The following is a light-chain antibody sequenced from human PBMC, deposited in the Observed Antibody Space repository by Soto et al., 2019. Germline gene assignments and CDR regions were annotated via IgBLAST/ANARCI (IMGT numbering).Light chain of an antibody. CDR1: SSDVGDYNS. J-gene: IGLJ1*01. CDR3: TSYTSSSTHYV. CDR2: EVS. V-gene: IGLV2-14*01. Sequence: QSALAQPASVSGSPGQSITISCTGTSSDVGDYNSVSWYQQHPGKAPKVMIYEVSNRPSGVSNRFSGSKSGNTASLTISGLQAEDEADYYCTSYTSSSTHYVFGTGTKVTVL.